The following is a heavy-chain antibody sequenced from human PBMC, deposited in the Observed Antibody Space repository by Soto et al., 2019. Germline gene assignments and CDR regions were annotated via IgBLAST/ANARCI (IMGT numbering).Heavy chain of an antibody. D-gene: IGHD1-20*01. CDR1: GCSVSSRRFY. J-gene: IGHJ6*01. V-gene: IGHV4-61*01. CDR2: IHDSYST. Sequence: SETLSLTCTVSGCSVSSRRFYWSWLRQCRGRGLECIGYIHDSYSTNYSPSLKSRVTISVDTSKNQFALRLRSVTTADTAVYYCARVTSRPLTADDQGDWLPSDAMDVWGQGTTVT. CDR3: ARVTSRPLTADDQGDWLPSDAMDV.